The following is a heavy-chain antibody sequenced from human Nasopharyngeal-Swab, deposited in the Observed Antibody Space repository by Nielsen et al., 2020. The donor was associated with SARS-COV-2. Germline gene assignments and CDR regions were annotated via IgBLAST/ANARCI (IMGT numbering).Heavy chain of an antibody. CDR1: GYTFTSYA. CDR2: INTNTGNP. Sequence: ASVKLSCKASGYTFTSYAMNWARQAHGQGLEWMGWINTNTGNPMYAQSFTGRFVFSLDTSVSTAYLQISSLKAEDTAVCYCARGLTTVTTWGGYWGQGTLVTVSS. J-gene: IGHJ4*02. V-gene: IGHV7-4-1*02. D-gene: IGHD4-17*01. CDR3: ARGLTTVTTWGGY.